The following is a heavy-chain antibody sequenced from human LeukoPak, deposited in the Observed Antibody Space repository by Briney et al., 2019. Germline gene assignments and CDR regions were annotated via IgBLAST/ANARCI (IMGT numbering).Heavy chain of an antibody. V-gene: IGHV3-23*01. CDR3: ARDSGTTGEVKFDP. J-gene: IGHJ5*02. CDR2: IRGSGGST. D-gene: IGHD3-10*01. Sequence: GGSLRLSCAASGFTFSSYGMSWVRQAPGKGLEWVSAIRGSGGSTYYADSVKGRFTISRDNSKNTLYLQMNSLRAEDTAVYYCARDSGTTGEVKFDPWGQGTLVTVSS. CDR1: GFTFSSYG.